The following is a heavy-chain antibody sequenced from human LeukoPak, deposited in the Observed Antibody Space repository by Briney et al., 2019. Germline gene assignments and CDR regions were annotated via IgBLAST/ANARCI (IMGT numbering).Heavy chain of an antibody. J-gene: IGHJ4*02. CDR3: AKDFGVYAYYFHY. CDR1: GFTFSNYA. CDR2: ISGSGYST. Sequence: PGGSLSLSCAASGFTFSNYAMNWVRQAPGKGLEWVSVISGSGYSTYYADSVKGRFTISRDNSKNTLYLQTNSLRAEDTAVYYCAKDFGVYAYYFHYCGQGALVSVSS. D-gene: IGHD5/OR15-5a*01. V-gene: IGHV3-23*01.